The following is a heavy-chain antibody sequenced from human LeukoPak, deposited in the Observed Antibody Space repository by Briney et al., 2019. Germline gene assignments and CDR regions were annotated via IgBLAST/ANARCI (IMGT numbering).Heavy chain of an antibody. CDR2: IYHSGST. J-gene: IGHJ3*02. Sequence: SETLSLTCTVSGYSISSGYYWGWIRQPPGKGLEWIGSIYHSGSTYYNPSLKSRVAISVDTSKNQFSLKLSSVTPEDTAVYYCARGIGLEQWLVQGFDIWGQGTMVTVSS. CDR3: ARGIGLEQWLVQGFDI. CDR1: GYSISSGYY. D-gene: IGHD6-19*01. V-gene: IGHV4-38-2*02.